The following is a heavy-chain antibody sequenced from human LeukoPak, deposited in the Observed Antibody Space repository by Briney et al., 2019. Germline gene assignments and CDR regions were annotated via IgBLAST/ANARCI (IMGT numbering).Heavy chain of an antibody. CDR3: ARSRDYGDYLSYYYYGMDV. Sequence: SVKVSCKASGGTFSSYAISWARQAPGQGLEWMGGIIPIFGTANYARKFQGRVTITADESTSTAYMELSSLRSEDTAVYYCARSRDYGDYLSYYYYGMDVWGQGTTVTVSS. CDR2: IIPIFGTA. D-gene: IGHD4-17*01. J-gene: IGHJ6*02. CDR1: GGTFSSYA. V-gene: IGHV1-69*13.